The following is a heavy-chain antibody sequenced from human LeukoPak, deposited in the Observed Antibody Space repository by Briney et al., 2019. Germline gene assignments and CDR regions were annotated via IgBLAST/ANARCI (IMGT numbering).Heavy chain of an antibody. Sequence: PGGSLRLSSTASGFTFDSYAMSWVRQAPGKGLEWVSSISGGSEDTYYADSVKGRFTISRDNSKGTLYLQMNSLRAEDTAVYYCARTIAQYSNSWLYFYYGLDVWGQGTTVTVSS. CDR2: ISGGSEDT. V-gene: IGHV3-23*01. CDR1: GFTFDSYA. D-gene: IGHD6-13*01. J-gene: IGHJ6*02. CDR3: ARTIAQYSNSWLYFYYGLDV.